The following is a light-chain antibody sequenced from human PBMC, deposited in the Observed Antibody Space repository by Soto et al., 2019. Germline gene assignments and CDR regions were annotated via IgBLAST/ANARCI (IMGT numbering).Light chain of an antibody. CDR3: NSYSSSNSYV. CDR1: SSDVGGYNY. CDR2: DVS. J-gene: IGLJ1*01. V-gene: IGLV2-14*03. Sequence: QPVRTQPASVSGSPGQWITISCTGTSSDVGGYNYVSWYQHHPGKGPKLIIYDVSDRPSGVSNRFSGSKSGNTASLTISGLQAEDEADYYCNSYSSSNSYVFGTGTRSPS.